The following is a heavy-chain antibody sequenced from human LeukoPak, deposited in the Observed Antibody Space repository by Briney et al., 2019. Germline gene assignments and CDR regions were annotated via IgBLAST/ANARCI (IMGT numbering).Heavy chain of an antibody. CDR2: ISSSGSTI. Sequence: GGSLRLSCAASGFTFSDYYMSRIRQAPGKGLEWVSYISSSGSTIYYADSVKGRFTISRDNAKNSLYLQMNSLRAEDTAVYYCATHPYGDYEYYFDYWGQGTLVTVSS. D-gene: IGHD4-17*01. J-gene: IGHJ4*02. V-gene: IGHV3-11*01. CDR3: ATHPYGDYEYYFDY. CDR1: GFTFSDYY.